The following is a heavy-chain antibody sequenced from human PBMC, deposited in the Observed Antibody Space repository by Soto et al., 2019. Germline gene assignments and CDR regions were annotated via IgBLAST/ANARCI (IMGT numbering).Heavy chain of an antibody. CDR3: AREADSSGYSYYYYYYMVV. Sequence: GGSLRLSCAASGFTFSSYWMSWVRQAPGKGLEWVANIKQDGSEEYYVDSVKGRFTISRDNAKNSLYLQMNSLRAEDTAVYYCAREADSSGYSYYYYYYMVVWGKGTTVTVSS. CDR2: IKQDGSEE. J-gene: IGHJ6*03. CDR1: GFTFSSYW. V-gene: IGHV3-7*03. D-gene: IGHD3-22*01.